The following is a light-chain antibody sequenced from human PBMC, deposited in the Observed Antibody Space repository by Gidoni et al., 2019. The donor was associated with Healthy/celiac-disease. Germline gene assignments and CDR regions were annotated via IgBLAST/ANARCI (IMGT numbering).Light chain of an antibody. CDR1: QSISSW. CDR3: QHPGT. Sequence: DIQMTQSPSTLSASVGDRVTITCRASQSISSWLAWYQQKPGKAPKLLIYKASSLESGVPSRFSGSGSGTEFTLTISSLQPDDFATYYCQHPGTFXXXTKVEIK. CDR2: KAS. V-gene: IGKV1-5*03. J-gene: IGKJ1*01.